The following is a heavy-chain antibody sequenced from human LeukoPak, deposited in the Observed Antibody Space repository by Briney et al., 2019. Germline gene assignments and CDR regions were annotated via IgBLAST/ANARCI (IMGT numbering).Heavy chain of an antibody. CDR2: IYHSGST. CDR1: GYSISSGYY. V-gene: IGHV4-38-2*01. D-gene: IGHD3-3*01. J-gene: IGHJ4*02. CDR3: ARGIPYYDFWSAFDY. Sequence: PSETLSLTCAVSGYSISSGYYWGWIRPPPGKGLEWIGSIYHSGSTYYNPSLRSRVTISVDTSKNQFSLKLSSVTAADTAVYYCARGIPYYDFWSAFDYWGQGTLVTVSS.